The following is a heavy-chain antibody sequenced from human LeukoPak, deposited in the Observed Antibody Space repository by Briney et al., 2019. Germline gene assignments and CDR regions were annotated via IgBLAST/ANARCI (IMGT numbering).Heavy chain of an antibody. D-gene: IGHD6-13*01. J-gene: IGHJ6*03. Sequence: GASVKVSCKASGYTFTSYGISWVRQAPGQGLEWMGWISAYNGNTNYAQKLQGRVTMTTDTSTSTAYMELRSLRSDDTAVYYCARDLSSRLGSFYYYYMDVWGKGTTVTVSS. CDR1: GYTFTSYG. CDR3: ARDLSSRLGSFYYYYMDV. CDR2: ISAYNGNT. V-gene: IGHV1-18*01.